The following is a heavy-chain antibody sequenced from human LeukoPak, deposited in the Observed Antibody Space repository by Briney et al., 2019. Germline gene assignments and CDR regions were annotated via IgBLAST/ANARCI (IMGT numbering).Heavy chain of an antibody. CDR1: GFTFGDYA. CDR3: TRDPSLYVGYCSSTSCRAFDY. V-gene: IGHV3-49*03. J-gene: IGHJ4*02. D-gene: IGHD2-2*01. Sequence: GGSLRLSCTASGFTFGDYAMSWFRQASGKGLEWVGFIRSKAYGGTTEYAASVKGRFTISRDDSKSIAYLQMNSLKTEDTAVYYCTRDPSLYVGYCSSTSCRAFDYWGQGTLVTVSS. CDR2: IRSKAYGGTT.